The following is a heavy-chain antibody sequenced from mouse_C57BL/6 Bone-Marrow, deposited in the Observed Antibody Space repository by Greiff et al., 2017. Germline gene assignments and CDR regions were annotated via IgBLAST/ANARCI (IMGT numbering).Heavy chain of an antibody. CDR2: IDPSDSYT. Sequence: QVQLQQPGAELVKPGASVKLSCKASGYTFTSYWMQWVKQRPGQGLEWIGEIDPSDSYTNYNQKFKGKATLTVDTSSSTAYLQLSSLTSEDSAVYDCARDDYGYFDYWGQGTTLTVSS. CDR3: ARDDYGYFDY. D-gene: IGHD2-4*01. V-gene: IGHV1-50*01. CDR1: GYTFTSYW. J-gene: IGHJ2*01.